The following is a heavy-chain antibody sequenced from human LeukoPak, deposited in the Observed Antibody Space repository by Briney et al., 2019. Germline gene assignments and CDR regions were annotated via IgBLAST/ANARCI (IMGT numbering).Heavy chain of an antibody. V-gene: IGHV3-53*01. CDR2: MYTGGTP. Sequence: GGSLRLSCAASGFSVTNNYITWVRQAPGKGLEWVSVMYTGGTPYYADSVKGRFTISRDISKDTLYLQMTSLRAEDTAVYYCARGAATGPTLGFDYWGQGTLVTVSS. D-gene: IGHD6-13*01. CDR1: GFSVTNNY. CDR3: ARGAATGPTLGFDY. J-gene: IGHJ4*02.